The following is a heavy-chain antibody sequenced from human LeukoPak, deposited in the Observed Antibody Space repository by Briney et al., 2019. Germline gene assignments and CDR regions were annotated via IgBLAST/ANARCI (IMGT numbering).Heavy chain of an antibody. CDR3: ARSSLFMVRGVIRVAFDI. Sequence: GGSLRLSCAASGFTFSDYYMNWIRQAPGKGLEWVAYISSSGSTVYYADSVKGRFTISRDNAENSLYLQMNSLRAEDTAVYYCARSSLFMVRGVIRVAFDIWGQGTMVTVSS. V-gene: IGHV3-11*01. CDR2: ISSSGSTV. CDR1: GFTFSDYY. D-gene: IGHD3-10*01. J-gene: IGHJ3*02.